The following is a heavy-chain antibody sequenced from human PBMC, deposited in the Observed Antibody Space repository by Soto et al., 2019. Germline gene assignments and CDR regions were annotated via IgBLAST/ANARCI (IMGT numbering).Heavy chain of an antibody. Sequence: PGGSLRLSCAASGFTFSSYSMNWVRQAPGKGLEWVSSISSSSSYIYYADSVKGRFTISRDNAKNSLYLQMNSLRAEDTAVYYCARDKVQRGYGDYDLDYWGQGTLVTVSS. J-gene: IGHJ4*02. V-gene: IGHV3-21*01. CDR2: ISSSSSYI. D-gene: IGHD5-12*01. CDR3: ARDKVQRGYGDYDLDY. CDR1: GFTFSSYS.